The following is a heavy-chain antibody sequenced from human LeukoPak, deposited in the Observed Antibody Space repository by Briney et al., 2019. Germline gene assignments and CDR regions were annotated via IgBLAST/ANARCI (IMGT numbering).Heavy chain of an antibody. J-gene: IGHJ3*02. Sequence: PGASVKVSCKASGYTFTSYYVHWVRQAPGQGLGWMGIINPTSGDTDYAQNLQGRVTMTRDMSTSTVYMELSSLRSEDTAVYYCARYGFSSVWQGGWHAFDIWGLGTMVTVSS. CDR1: GYTFTSYY. D-gene: IGHD6-25*01. CDR3: ARYGFSSVWQGGWHAFDI. V-gene: IGHV1-46*01. CDR2: INPTSGDT.